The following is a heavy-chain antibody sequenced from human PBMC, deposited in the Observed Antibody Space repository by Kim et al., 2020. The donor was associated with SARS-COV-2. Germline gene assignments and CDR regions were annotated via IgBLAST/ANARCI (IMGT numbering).Heavy chain of an antibody. Sequence: SETLSLTCTVSGCSISSYYWSWIRQPPGKGLEWIGYIYYSGSTNYNPSLKSRVTISLDTSKNQFSLKLSSVTAADTAVYYCARRGGYVDYYYMDVWGKGTTVTVSS. J-gene: IGHJ6*03. V-gene: IGHV4-59*08. CDR3: ARRGGYVDYYYMDV. CDR2: IYYSGST. CDR1: GCSISSYY. D-gene: IGHD3-10*01.